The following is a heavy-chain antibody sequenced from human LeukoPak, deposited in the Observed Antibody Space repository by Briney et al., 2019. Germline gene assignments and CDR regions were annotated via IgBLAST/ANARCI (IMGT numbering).Heavy chain of an antibody. Sequence: GASVKVSCKASEGTFSSYTISWVRQAPGQGLEWMGRIIPILGIANYAQKFQGRVTITADKSTSTAYMELSSLRSEDTAVYYCATRDYGDYARAFDIWGQGTMVTVSS. J-gene: IGHJ3*02. V-gene: IGHV1-69*02. CDR1: EGTFSSYT. CDR3: ATRDYGDYARAFDI. CDR2: IIPILGIA. D-gene: IGHD4-17*01.